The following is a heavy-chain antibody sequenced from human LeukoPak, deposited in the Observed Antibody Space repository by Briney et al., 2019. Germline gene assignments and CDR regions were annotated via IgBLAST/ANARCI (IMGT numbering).Heavy chain of an antibody. V-gene: IGHV1-8*01. Sequence: ASVKVSCKASGGTFTSYDINWVRQATGQGLEWMGWMNPNSGNTGYAQKFQGRVTMTRNTSISTAYMELSSLRSEDTAVYYCARQSWGPITIENWFDPWGQGTLVTVSS. J-gene: IGHJ5*02. CDR3: ARQSWGPITIENWFDP. CDR1: GGTFTSYD. D-gene: IGHD1-14*01. CDR2: MNPNSGNT.